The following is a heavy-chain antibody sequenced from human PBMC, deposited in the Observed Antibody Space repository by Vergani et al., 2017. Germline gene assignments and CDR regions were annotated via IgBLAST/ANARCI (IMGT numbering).Heavy chain of an antibody. CDR3: ARAERWLQLLPFDY. J-gene: IGHJ4*02. Sequence: VQMVESGGGLVKPGGSLRLSCVASGFTFSHYSMNWVRQAPGKGLEWVAVISYDGSNKYYADSVKGRFTISRDNSKNTLYLQMNSLRAEDTAVYYCARAERWLQLLPFDYWGQGTLVTVSS. D-gene: IGHD5-24*01. V-gene: IGHV3-30*03. CDR2: ISYDGSNK. CDR1: GFTFSHYS.